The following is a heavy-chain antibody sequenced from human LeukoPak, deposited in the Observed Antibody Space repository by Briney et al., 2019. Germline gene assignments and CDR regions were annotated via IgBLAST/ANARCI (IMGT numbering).Heavy chain of an antibody. J-gene: IGHJ6*03. CDR3: ARDSELTPFLSMDYFYMDD. CDR1: GVSISSRNNN. CDR2: IYYTGIT. V-gene: IGHV4-39*07. D-gene: IGHD2/OR15-2a*01. Sequence: AGTLSLSCAVSGVSISSRNNNWGCNRPPPSQGLQWSVSIYYTGITYSNPSINRLATISVHTNNKQFSLKQSSVTDATTAVYYCARDSELTPFLSMDYFYMDDWGKGTTVTISS.